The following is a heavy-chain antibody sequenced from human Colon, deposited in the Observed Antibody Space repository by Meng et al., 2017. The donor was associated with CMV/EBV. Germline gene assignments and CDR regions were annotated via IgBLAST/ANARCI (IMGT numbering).Heavy chain of an antibody. D-gene: IGHD1-1*01. J-gene: IGHJ6*02. CDR1: GFIAGSYV. V-gene: IGHV3-30*02. CDR3: TKAWGPDRVTGTPGDYYQYYAMDV. Sequence: GGSLRLSCAASGFIAGSYVMHWVRQAPGKGLEWVSFIRYDGATKSYADSVQGRFTISRDNSKNTLYLQMNSLRPEDTGIYYCTKAWGPDRVTGTPGDYYQYYAMDVWGQGTTVTVSS. CDR2: IRYDGATK.